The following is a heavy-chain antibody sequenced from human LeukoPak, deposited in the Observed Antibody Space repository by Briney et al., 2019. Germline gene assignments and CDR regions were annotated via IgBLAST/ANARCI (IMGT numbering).Heavy chain of an antibody. Sequence: ASAKVSCKVSGYTLTELSMHWVRQAPGKGLEWMGGFDNEDGETIYAQKFQGRVTMTEDTSTDTAYMELRSLRSEDTAVYYCATGNYYDTSRYYQVYFDYWGQGTLVTVSS. CDR3: ATGNYYDTSRYYQVYFDY. J-gene: IGHJ4*02. D-gene: IGHD3-22*01. CDR1: GYTLTELS. V-gene: IGHV1-24*01. CDR2: FDNEDGET.